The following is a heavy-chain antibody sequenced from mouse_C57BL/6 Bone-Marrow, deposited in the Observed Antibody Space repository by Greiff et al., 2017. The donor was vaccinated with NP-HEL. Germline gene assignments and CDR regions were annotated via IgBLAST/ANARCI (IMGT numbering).Heavy chain of an antibody. Sequence: EVKLVESGGGLVQPGGSLKLSCAASGFTFSDYYMYWVRQTPEKRLEWVAYISNGGGSTYYPDTVKGRFTISRDNAKNPLYLQLSRLKSEDTAMYYCARRGYLSMDYWGQGTSVTVSS. CDR2: ISNGGGST. V-gene: IGHV5-12*01. CDR1: GFTFSDYY. D-gene: IGHD5-1*01. CDR3: ARRGYLSMDY. J-gene: IGHJ4*01.